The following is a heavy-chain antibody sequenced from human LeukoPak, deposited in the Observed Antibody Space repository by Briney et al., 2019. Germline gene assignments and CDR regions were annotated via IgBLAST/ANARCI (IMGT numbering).Heavy chain of an antibody. CDR3: ARVHIVVVPAAIRGYWYFDL. CDR2: IYTSGST. CDR1: GGSISSYY. D-gene: IGHD2-2*02. J-gene: IGHJ2*01. Sequence: SETLSLTCTVSGGSISSYYWSWIRQPAGKGLEWIGRIYTSGSTNYNPSLKSRVTMSVDTSKNQFSLKLSSVTAADTAVYYCARVHIVVVPAAIRGYWYFDLWGRGTLVTVSS. V-gene: IGHV4-4*07.